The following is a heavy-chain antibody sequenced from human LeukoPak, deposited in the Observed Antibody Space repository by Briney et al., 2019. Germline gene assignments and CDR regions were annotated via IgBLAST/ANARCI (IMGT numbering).Heavy chain of an antibody. J-gene: IGHJ4*02. V-gene: IGHV1-18*01. D-gene: IGHD4-17*01. Sequence: ASVKVPCKASGGTFSSYGISWVRQAPGQGLEWMGWISAYNGNTDYAQKLQGRVTMTADTSTSTAYMELRSLRSDDTAVYYCARVTQTDYDFDYWGQGTLVTVSS. CDR1: GGTFSSYG. CDR3: ARVTQTDYDFDY. CDR2: ISAYNGNT.